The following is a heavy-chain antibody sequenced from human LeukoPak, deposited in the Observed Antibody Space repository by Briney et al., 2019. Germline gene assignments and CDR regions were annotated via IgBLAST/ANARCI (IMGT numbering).Heavy chain of an antibody. J-gene: IGHJ4*02. CDR3: AKEGLAFDY. Sequence: ASVKVSCKASGYSLTGYYMHWVRQAPGQGPEWMGWNNPNTGGTRYAQKFQGRVTMTRDTSTSTAYMELSRLRSDDTAVYYCAKEGLAFDYWGQGTLVTVSS. CDR2: NNPNTGGT. V-gene: IGHV1-2*02. CDR1: GYSLTGYY. D-gene: IGHD5-12*01.